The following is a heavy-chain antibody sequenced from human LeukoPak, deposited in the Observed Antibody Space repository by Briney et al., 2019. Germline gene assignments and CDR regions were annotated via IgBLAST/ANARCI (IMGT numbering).Heavy chain of an antibody. J-gene: IGHJ4*02. CDR3: ARDRYFDWLLFDY. V-gene: IGHV3-48*01. CDR1: GFTFSSYS. CDR2: ISSSSTI. D-gene: IGHD3-9*01. Sequence: PGGSLRLSCAASGFTFSSYSMNWVRQAPGKGLEWISYISSSSTIYYADSVKGRFTISRDNAKNSLYLQMNSLRAEDTAVYYCARDRYFDWLLFDYWGQGTLVTVSS.